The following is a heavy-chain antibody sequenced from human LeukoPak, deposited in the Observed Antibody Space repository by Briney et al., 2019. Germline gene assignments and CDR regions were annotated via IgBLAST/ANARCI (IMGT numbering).Heavy chain of an antibody. Sequence: GGSLRLSCAASGFTFSSYAMHWVRQAPGKGLEWVAVISYDGSNKYYADSVKGRFTISRDNSKNTLYLQMNSLRDEDTAVYYCARDLNLYDSSGYYPRWGQGTLVTVSS. CDR3: ARDLNLYDSSGYYPR. CDR2: ISYDGSNK. CDR1: GFTFSSYA. V-gene: IGHV3-30-3*01. D-gene: IGHD3-22*01. J-gene: IGHJ4*02.